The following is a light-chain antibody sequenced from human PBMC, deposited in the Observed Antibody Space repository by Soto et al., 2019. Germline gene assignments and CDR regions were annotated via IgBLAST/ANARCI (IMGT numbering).Light chain of an antibody. CDR3: SSYAGSNNLGV. V-gene: IGLV2-8*01. CDR1: SSDVGGYNY. CDR2: EVS. J-gene: IGLJ2*01. Sequence: QSALTQPPSASGSPGQSVTISCTGTSSDVGGYNYVSCYQQHPGKAPKLMIYEVSKRPSGVPDRFSGSKYGNTASLTVSGLQAEDEADYYCSSYAGSNNLGVFGGGTQLTVL.